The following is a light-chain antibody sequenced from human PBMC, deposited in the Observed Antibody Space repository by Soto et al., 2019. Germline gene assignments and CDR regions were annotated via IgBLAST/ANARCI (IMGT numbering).Light chain of an antibody. CDR3: QHTTDFT. CDR2: EAS. J-gene: IGKJ2*01. CDR1: QNIRGW. V-gene: IGKV1-5*01. Sequence: DIQMTQSPSTLSAFVGDRVTITCRASQNIRGWLAWYQQRPGKAPDLLIFEASRLEGGVPSRFSGSGSGTEFTLTITGLQPDDLGTYYCQHTTDFTFGQGTKVEIK.